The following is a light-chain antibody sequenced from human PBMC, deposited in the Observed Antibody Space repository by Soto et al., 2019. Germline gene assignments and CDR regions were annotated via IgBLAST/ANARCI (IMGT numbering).Light chain of an antibody. CDR2: EVS. CDR3: SSYAGSNIFL. CDR1: SSDVGNYNY. J-gene: IGLJ2*01. Sequence: QSVLTQPPSASGSPGQSVTISCIGTSSDVGNYNYVSWYQQHPGKAPTLMIYEVSKRPSGVPHRFSGSKSGNTASLTVSGLQAEDEADYYCSSYAGSNIFLFGGGTKLTVL. V-gene: IGLV2-8*01.